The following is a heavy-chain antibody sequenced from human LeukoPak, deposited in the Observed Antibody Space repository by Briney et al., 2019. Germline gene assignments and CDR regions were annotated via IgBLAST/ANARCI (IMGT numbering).Heavy chain of an antibody. D-gene: IGHD2-15*01. J-gene: IGHJ4*02. Sequence: ASVKVSCKASGSTFTGYYMHWVRQAPGQRLEWMGWINPNSGGTNYAQKFQARVTMTRDTSISTAYMELSRLRSDDTAVYYCAREVCSGGSCYFDYWGQGTLVTVSS. CDR1: GSTFTGYY. CDR2: INPNSGGT. CDR3: AREVCSGGSCYFDY. V-gene: IGHV1-2*02.